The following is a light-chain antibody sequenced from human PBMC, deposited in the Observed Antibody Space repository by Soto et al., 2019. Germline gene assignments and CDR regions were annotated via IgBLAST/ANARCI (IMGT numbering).Light chain of an antibody. CDR3: QQRTTWPPVT. Sequence: EIVVTQSPATLSLSPGERATLSCRASQSVTTRLAWYQQKPGQAPMLLIYAVSTRAPGIPARFSGSGSATDFTLTISSLEPEDCAVYYCQQRTTWPPVTFGQGTRREI. CDR2: AVS. V-gene: IGKV3-11*01. CDR1: QSVTTR. J-gene: IGKJ5*01.